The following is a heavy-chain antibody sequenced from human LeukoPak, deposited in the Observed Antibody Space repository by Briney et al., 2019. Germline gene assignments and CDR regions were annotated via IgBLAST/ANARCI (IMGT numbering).Heavy chain of an antibody. CDR2: ISSSSSYI. CDR3: ARSQLGYCSGGSCYSGY. CDR1: GFTFSSYS. D-gene: IGHD2-15*01. V-gene: IGHV3-21*01. J-gene: IGHJ4*02. Sequence: GRSLRLSCAASGFTFSSYSMNWVRQAPGKGLEWVSSISSSSSYIYYADSVKGRFTISRDNAKNSLYLQMNSLRAEDTAVYYCARSQLGYCSGGSCYSGYWGQGTLVTVSS.